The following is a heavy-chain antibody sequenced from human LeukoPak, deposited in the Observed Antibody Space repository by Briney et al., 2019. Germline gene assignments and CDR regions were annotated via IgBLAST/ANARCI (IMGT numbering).Heavy chain of an antibody. Sequence: GGSLRLSCAASGFTFSSYSMNWVRQAPGKGLEWVSSISSSSSYIYYADSVKGRFTISRDNAKNSLYLQMNSLRAEDTAVYYCARVIVGGCSGGRCYSYYYYGMDVWGQGTTVTVSS. D-gene: IGHD2-15*01. J-gene: IGHJ6*02. CDR2: ISSSSSYI. CDR3: ARVIVGGCSGGRCYSYYYYGMDV. CDR1: GFTFSSYS. V-gene: IGHV3-21*01.